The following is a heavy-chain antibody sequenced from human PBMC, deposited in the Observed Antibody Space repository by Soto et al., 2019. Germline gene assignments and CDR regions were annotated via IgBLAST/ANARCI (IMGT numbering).Heavy chain of an antibody. J-gene: IGHJ4*02. CDR2: IRSKANSYAT. V-gene: IGHV3-73*01. CDR3: IIGQYFDWLLYY. Sequence: GGSLKLSCAASGFTFSGSAMHWVRQASGKGLEWVGRIRSKANSYATAYAASVKGRFTISRDDSKNTAYLQMNSLKTEDTAVYYCIIGQYFDWLLYYWGQGTLVTVSS. D-gene: IGHD3-9*01. CDR1: GFTFSGSA.